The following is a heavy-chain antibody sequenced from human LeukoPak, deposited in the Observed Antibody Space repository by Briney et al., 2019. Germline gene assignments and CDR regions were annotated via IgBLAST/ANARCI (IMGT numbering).Heavy chain of an antibody. V-gene: IGHV3-53*01. D-gene: IGHD2-2*01. CDR2: IYSGGST. CDR1: GFNVSSNY. J-gene: IGHJ3*02. Sequence: GGSLRLSRAASGFNVSSNYMSWVRQAPGKGLEWVSVIYSGGSTYYADSVKGRFTITRDNSKSTLYLQMNSLRAEDTAVYYCARDKSKSYCSSTSCYSQRAFDIWGQGTMVTVSS. CDR3: ARDKSKSYCSSTSCYSQRAFDI.